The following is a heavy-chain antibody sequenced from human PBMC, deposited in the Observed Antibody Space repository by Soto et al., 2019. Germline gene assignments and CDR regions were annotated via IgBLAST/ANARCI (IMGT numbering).Heavy chain of an antibody. CDR3: ARAKSDLWSGPRYDY. J-gene: IGHJ4*02. CDR1: GDSISIGDNY. V-gene: IGHV4-30-4*01. Sequence: QVQLQESGPGLVKPSQTLSLTCTVSGDSISIGDNYWSWIRQPAGKGLEWIGFVYYSGGTAYNPSLKSRFTISRDTSKNQFSLKVTSVTAADTAVYYCARAKSDLWSGPRYDYWGQGALVTVSS. D-gene: IGHD3-3*01. CDR2: VYYSGGT.